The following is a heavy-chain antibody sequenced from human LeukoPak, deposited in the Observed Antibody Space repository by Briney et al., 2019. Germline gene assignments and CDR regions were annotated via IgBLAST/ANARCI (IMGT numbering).Heavy chain of an antibody. CDR3: ATRNCGGDCYSVSSVYYFDY. CDR2: IIPIFGTA. V-gene: IGHV1-69*06. D-gene: IGHD2-21*02. J-gene: IGHJ4*02. CDR1: GGTFSSYA. Sequence: GASVKVSCKAPGGTFSSYAISWVRQAPGQGLEWMGGIIPIFGTANYAQKFQGRVTITADKSTSTAYMELSSLRSEDTAVYYCATRNCGGDCYSVSSVYYFDYWGQGTLVTVSS.